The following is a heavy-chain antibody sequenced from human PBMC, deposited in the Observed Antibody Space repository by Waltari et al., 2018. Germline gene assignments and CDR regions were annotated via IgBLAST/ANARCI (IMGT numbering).Heavy chain of an antibody. V-gene: IGHV1-69*14. J-gene: IGHJ6*03. CDR2: IIPIFGTA. D-gene: IGHD2-21*01. CDR3: ARDLCGGDCHPASYYMDV. Sequence: QVQLVQSGAEVKKPGSSVKVSCKASGGTFSSYAISWVRQAPGQGLEWMGGIIPIFGTANYAQKFQGRVTITADKSTSTAYMELSSLRSEDTAVYYCARDLCGGDCHPASYYMDVWGKGTTVTVSS. CDR1: GGTFSSYA.